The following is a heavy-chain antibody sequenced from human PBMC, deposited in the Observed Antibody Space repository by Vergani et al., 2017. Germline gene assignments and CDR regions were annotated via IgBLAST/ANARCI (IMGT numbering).Heavy chain of an antibody. V-gene: IGHV3-23*01. CDR3: ATRPGTGPAAIAVNWFDS. D-gene: IGHD2-2*01. CDR1: GFTFSRYA. J-gene: IGHJ5*01. CDR2: ISGSGGST. Sequence: EVQLLESGGGLVQPGGSLRLSCAASGFTFSRYAMSWVRQAPGKGLEGVSAISGSGGSTYYADSGKGRLNISRDNSKNTLYLQMNSLRAEDTAVYYCATRPGTGPAAIAVNWFDSWGQGTLVTVSS.